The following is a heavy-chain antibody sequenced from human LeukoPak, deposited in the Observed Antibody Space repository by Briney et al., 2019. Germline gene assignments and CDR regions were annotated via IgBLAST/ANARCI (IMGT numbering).Heavy chain of an antibody. CDR1: GGSISSYY. V-gene: IGHV4-59*01. CDR2: IYYSGST. Sequence: SETLSLTYTVSGGSISSYYWSWIRQPPGKGLEWIGYIYYSGSTNYNPSLKSRVTISVDTSKNQFSLKLSSVTAADTAVYYCARDFGGGMDVWGQGTTVTVSS. J-gene: IGHJ6*02. CDR3: ARDFGGGMDV. D-gene: IGHD4-23*01.